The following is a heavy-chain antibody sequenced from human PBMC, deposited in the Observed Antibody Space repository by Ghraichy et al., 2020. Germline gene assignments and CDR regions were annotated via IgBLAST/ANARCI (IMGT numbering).Heavy chain of an antibody. D-gene: IGHD3-10*01. J-gene: IGHJ6*02. CDR2: ISSSSGYI. V-gene: IGHV3-21*01. CDR1: GFTFSTYS. CDR3: ARDTGFGDYLDV. Sequence: CAASGFTFSTYSMNWVRQAPGKGLEWVSSISSSSGYIYYADSVKGRFTISRDNAKNSLYLQMNSLRAEDTAVYHCARDTGFGDYLDVWGQGTTVTV.